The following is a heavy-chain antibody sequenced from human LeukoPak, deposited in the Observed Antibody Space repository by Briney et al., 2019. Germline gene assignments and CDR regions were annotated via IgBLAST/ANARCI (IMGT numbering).Heavy chain of an antibody. V-gene: IGHV4-30-2*01. D-gene: IGHD3-10*01. CDR3: ARSRQASGLFNS. CDR2: IYDRGPA. CDR1: GDSISSGNSY. J-gene: IGHJ5*01. Sequence: SETLSLTCTVSGDSISSGNSYWSWIRQPPGKGLEWIGCIYDRGPAYYNPSLKSRFTISVDRPKNQFFLNVTSLTAADTAVYYCARSRQASGLFNSWGQGTLVVVSS.